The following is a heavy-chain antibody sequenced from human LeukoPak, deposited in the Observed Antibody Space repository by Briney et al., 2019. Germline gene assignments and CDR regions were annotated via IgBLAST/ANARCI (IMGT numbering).Heavy chain of an antibody. CDR3: ASGLFAEYFQH. J-gene: IGHJ1*01. CDR1: GGSVSSYY. Sequence: PSETLSLICTVSGGSVSSYYWSWIRQPPGKGLEWIGYIYYSGSTNYNPSLKSRVTISVDTSKNQFSLKLSSVTAADTAVYYCASGLFAEYFQHWGQGTLVTVSS. CDR2: IYYSGST. V-gene: IGHV4-59*02. D-gene: IGHD2/OR15-2a*01.